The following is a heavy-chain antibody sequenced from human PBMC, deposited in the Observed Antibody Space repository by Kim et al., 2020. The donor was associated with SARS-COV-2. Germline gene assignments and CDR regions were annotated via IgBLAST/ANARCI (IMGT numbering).Heavy chain of an antibody. V-gene: IGHV3-30-3*01. CDR3: ARAGQEGYDFWSGPFDP. CDR1: GFTFSSYA. D-gene: IGHD3-3*01. Sequence: GGSLRLSCAASGFTFSSYAMHWVRQAPGKGLEWVAVISYDGSNKYYADSVKGRFTISRDNSKNTLYLQMNSLRAEDTAVYYCARAGQEGYDFWSGPFDPWGQGTLVTVSS. CDR2: ISYDGSNK. J-gene: IGHJ5*02.